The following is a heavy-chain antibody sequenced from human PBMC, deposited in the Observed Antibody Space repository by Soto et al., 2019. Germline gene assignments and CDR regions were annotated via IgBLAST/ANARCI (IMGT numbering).Heavy chain of an antibody. CDR2: ISYDGSVE. V-gene: IGHV3-30*18. Sequence: LRLSCAASGFTFSKYGMHWVRQAPGKGLEWVAVISYDGSVEYYGDSVKGRFTISRDNSQHTLFLQMTSLRAEDTAVYYCAKPSEPFRAPYYFDSWGRGTLVTAPQ. CDR3: AKPSEPFRAPYYFDS. D-gene: IGHD1-26*01. J-gene: IGHJ4*02. CDR1: GFTFSKYG.